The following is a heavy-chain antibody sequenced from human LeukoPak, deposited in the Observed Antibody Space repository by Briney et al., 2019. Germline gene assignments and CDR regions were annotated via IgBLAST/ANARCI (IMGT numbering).Heavy chain of an antibody. CDR3: AKGLLNVAAAGIDY. CDR1: GFTFSSYA. J-gene: IGHJ4*02. D-gene: IGHD6-13*01. V-gene: IGHV3-23*01. Sequence: GGSLRLSCAASGFTFSSYAMSWVRQAPGKGLEWVSVISGSGGSTYYADSVKGRFTISRDNSKNTLYLQMNSLRAEDTAVYYCAKGLLNVAAAGIDYWGQGTLVTVSS. CDR2: ISGSGGST.